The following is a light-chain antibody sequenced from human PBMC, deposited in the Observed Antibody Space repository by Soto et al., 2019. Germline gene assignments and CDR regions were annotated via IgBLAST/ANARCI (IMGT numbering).Light chain of an antibody. CDR2: GAS. J-gene: IGKJ1*01. Sequence: EIVLTQSPGTLSLSPGERATLSCRPSQSVASRNLAWYQQKSGQAPRLLIYGASSRAIHTPDRFSGSGSGTDFTLTISGLEPEDFAVYYCQHFGNSLWTFGQGTKVDIK. V-gene: IGKV3-20*01. CDR1: QSVASRN. CDR3: QHFGNSLWT.